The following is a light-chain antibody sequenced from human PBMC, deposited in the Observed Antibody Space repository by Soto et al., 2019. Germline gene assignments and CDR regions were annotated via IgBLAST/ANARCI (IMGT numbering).Light chain of an antibody. J-gene: IGKJ1*01. Sequence: DINLSMYPSSVSASVKDRVTITCRASQGIRSYLAWYQQKPGKVPKLLIYAASTLQSGVPSRFSGSGSGTDFTLTISSLQPEDVATYYCQKYNTAPWTVGQGTKVDIK. CDR3: QKYNTAPWT. CDR2: AAS. CDR1: QGIRSY. V-gene: IGKV1-27*01.